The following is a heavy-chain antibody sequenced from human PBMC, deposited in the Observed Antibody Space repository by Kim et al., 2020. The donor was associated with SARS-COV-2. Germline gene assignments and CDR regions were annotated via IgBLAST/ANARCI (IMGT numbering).Heavy chain of an antibody. CDR1: GFTFSSYS. Sequence: GGSLRLSCAASGFTFSSYSMNWVRQAPGKGLEWVSYISSSSSTIYYADSVKGRFTISRDNAKNSLYLQMNSLRDEDTAVYYCARDPESVLWSRRSQARAGVRPTDYWGQGTLVTVSS. CDR3: ARDPESVLWSRRSQARAGVRPTDY. CDR2: ISSSSSTI. V-gene: IGHV3-48*02. J-gene: IGHJ4*02. D-gene: IGHD5-18*01.